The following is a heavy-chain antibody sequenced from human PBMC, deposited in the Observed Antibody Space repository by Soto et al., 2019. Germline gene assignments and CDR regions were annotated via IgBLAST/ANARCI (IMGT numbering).Heavy chain of an antibody. D-gene: IGHD6-19*01. CDR2: IIPILGIA. Sequence: QVQLVQSGAEVKKPGSSVKVSCKASGGTFSSYTISWVRQAPGQGLEWMGRIIPILGIANYAQKFQGIVTITADKSTSTANMELSSVRSEDTAVYYWASRPTVAAPGDWGQGTLVTVSS. J-gene: IGHJ4*02. CDR1: GGTFSSYT. V-gene: IGHV1-69*02. CDR3: ASRPTVAAPGD.